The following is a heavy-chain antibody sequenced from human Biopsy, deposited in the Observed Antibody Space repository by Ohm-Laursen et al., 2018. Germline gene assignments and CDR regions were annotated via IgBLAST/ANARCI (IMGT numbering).Heavy chain of an antibody. J-gene: IGHJ4*02. Sequence: GTLSLTCRVSGGSVTNYYWTWIRQPPGKGLEWIGYMYYNERTYYNPSLRGRVTISVDTSKNQISLRLSSLTAADTAVYYCARGSNDFGGLYFPRWGQGTLLTVSS. CDR1: GGSVTNYY. V-gene: IGHV4-59*02. CDR2: MYYNERT. D-gene: IGHD4-23*01. CDR3: ARGSNDFGGLYFPR.